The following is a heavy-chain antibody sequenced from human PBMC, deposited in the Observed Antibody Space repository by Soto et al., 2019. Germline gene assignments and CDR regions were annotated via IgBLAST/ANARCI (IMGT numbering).Heavy chain of an antibody. V-gene: IGHV3-21*01. CDR2: ISSSSSYI. CDR3: ARLYGGNSFWYFDL. Sequence: GSLRLSCAASGFTFGSYSMNWVRQAPGKGLEWVSSISSSSSYIYYADSVKGRFTISRDNAKNSLYLQMNSLRAEDTAVYYCARLYGGNSFWYFDLWGRGTLVTVSS. J-gene: IGHJ2*01. CDR1: GFTFGSYS. D-gene: IGHD4-17*01.